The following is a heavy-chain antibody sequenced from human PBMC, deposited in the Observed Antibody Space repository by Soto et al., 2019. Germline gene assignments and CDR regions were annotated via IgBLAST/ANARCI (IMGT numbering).Heavy chain of an antibody. D-gene: IGHD3-22*01. Sequence: PSETLSLTCAVSGYSISSGYYWGWIRQPPGKGLEWIGSIYHSGSTYYNPSLKSRVTISVDTSKNQFSLKLSSVTAADTAVYYCARDCYYDSSGYYPPYFGYWGQGTLVTVSS. CDR1: GYSISSGYY. J-gene: IGHJ4*02. CDR3: ARDCYYDSSGYYPPYFGY. V-gene: IGHV4-38-2*02. CDR2: IYHSGST.